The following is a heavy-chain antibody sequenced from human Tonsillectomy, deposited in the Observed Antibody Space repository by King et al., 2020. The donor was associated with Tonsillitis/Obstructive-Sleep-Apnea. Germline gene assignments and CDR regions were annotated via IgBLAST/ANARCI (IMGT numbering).Heavy chain of an antibody. CDR2: ISSSSSTI. CDR1: GFTFSSYS. CDR3: ARGAPPRITIFGVALDY. V-gene: IGHV3-48*02. D-gene: IGHD3-3*01. Sequence: QLVQSGGGLVQPGGSLRLSYAASGFTFSSYSMNWVRQAPGKGLEWVSYISSSSSTIYYADSVKGRFTISRDNAKNSLYLQMNSLRDEDTAVYYCARGAPPRITIFGVALDYWGQGTLVTVSS. J-gene: IGHJ4*02.